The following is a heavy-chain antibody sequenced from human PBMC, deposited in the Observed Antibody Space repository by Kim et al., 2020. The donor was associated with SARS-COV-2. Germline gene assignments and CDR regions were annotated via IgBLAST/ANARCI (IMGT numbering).Heavy chain of an antibody. CDR3: ARDVSGSDPVGYFDR. Sequence: GGSLRLSCAASGFTFSSYGMHWVRQAPGKGLEWVAVIWYDGSNKYYADSVKGRFTISRDNSKNTLYLQMNSLRAEDTAVYYCARDVSGSDPVGYFDRWGRGTLVTVSS. V-gene: IGHV3-33*01. CDR1: GFTFSSYG. J-gene: IGHJ2*01. D-gene: IGHD5-12*01. CDR2: IWYDGSNK.